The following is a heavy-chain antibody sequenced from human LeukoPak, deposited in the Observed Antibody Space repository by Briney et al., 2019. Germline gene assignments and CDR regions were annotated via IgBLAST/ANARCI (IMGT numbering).Heavy chain of an antibody. CDR3: AKGGKWDVTPFDY. V-gene: IGHV3-23*01. CDR1: GFTFTSYS. Sequence: GGSLRLSCAASGFTFTSYSVNWVRQAPGKGLEWVSTISGGGGSTYYADSVKGRFTISRDNSKNTLYLQVNSLRAEDTAVYYCAKGGKWDVTPFDYWGQGTLVTVSS. CDR2: ISGGGGST. J-gene: IGHJ4*02. D-gene: IGHD1-26*01.